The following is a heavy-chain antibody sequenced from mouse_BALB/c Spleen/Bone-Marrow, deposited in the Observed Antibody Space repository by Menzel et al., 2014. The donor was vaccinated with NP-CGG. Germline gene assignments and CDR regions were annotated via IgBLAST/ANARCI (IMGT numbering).Heavy chain of an antibody. CDR1: GFSLTNYG. CDR3: ARHRYYAMDY. Sequence: VKLMESGPGLVAPSQSLSITCTISGFSLTNYGVHWVRQPPGKGLEWLVVIWSDGSTTYNSALKSRLSISKDNSESQVFLKMNSLQTDDTAMYYCARHRYYAMDYWGQGTSVTVSS. CDR2: IWSDGST. V-gene: IGHV2-6-1*01. J-gene: IGHJ4*01.